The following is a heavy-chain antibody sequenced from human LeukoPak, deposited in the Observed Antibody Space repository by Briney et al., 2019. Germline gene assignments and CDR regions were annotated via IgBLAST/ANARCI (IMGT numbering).Heavy chain of an antibody. V-gene: IGHV1-2*02. Sequence: GASVKVSCKASGYTLTGYYMHWVRQAPGQGLEWMGWINPNSGGTNYAQKFQGRVSMTRDTSISTAYMELSRLRSDDTAVYYCARDEIRARLYYYGMDVWGQGTTVTVSS. D-gene: IGHD4-17*01. CDR2: INPNSGGT. J-gene: IGHJ6*02. CDR3: ARDEIRARLYYYGMDV. CDR1: GYTLTGYY.